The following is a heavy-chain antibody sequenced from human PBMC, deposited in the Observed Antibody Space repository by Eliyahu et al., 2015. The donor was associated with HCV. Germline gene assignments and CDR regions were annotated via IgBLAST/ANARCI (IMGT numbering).Heavy chain of an antibody. V-gene: IGHV2-70*04. Sequence: QVTLKESGPALVKPTQTLTLTCTFSGASLNTNGMRVXWLRQPPGKALEWLALIDWGDDKLYSTSLQTRLTISKDTSKNQVVLTMTNMDPVDTATYYCARTQGSGWSPGAYYFDDWGQGTLVTVSS. D-gene: IGHD6-19*01. J-gene: IGHJ4*02. CDR3: ARTQGSGWSPGAYYFDD. CDR1: GASLNTNGMR. CDR2: IDWGDDK.